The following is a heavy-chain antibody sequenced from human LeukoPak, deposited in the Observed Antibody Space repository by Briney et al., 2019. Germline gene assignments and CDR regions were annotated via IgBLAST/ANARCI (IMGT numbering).Heavy chain of an antibody. D-gene: IGHD2-2*01. CDR1: GGSFSGYY. CDR2: INHSGST. J-gene: IGHJ4*02. CDR3: ARGGYCSSTSCYQFDY. V-gene: IGHV4-34*01. Sequence: SETLSLTCAVYGGSFSGYYWSWIRQPPGKGLEWIGEINHSGSTNYNPSLKSRVTISVDTSKNQFSLKLSSVTAADTAVYYCARGGYCSSTSCYQFDYWGQGTLVTVSS.